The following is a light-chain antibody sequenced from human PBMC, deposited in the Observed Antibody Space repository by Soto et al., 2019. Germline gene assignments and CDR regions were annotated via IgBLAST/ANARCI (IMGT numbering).Light chain of an antibody. V-gene: IGLV2-11*01. CDR1: NSDVGGYDY. J-gene: IGLJ1*01. Sequence: QSVLTQPRSVSGSPGQAVTFSCTGTNSDVGGYDYVSWYQQLPGEAPKLIIYDVTKRPSGVPNRFSGSKSGNTASLTISGLQAEDEADYFCSSFAGSYTHVLGSGTKVTVL. CDR3: SSFAGSYTHV. CDR2: DVT.